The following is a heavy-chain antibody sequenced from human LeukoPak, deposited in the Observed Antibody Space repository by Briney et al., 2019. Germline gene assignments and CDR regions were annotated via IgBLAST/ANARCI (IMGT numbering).Heavy chain of an antibody. CDR3: ARLTSRN. V-gene: IGHV4-34*01. D-gene: IGHD3-9*01. J-gene: IGHJ4*02. CDR2: INHSGST. Sequence: SETLSHTCAVYGGSFSGYYWSWIRQPPGKGLEWIGEINHSGSTNYNPSLKSRVTISVDTSKNQFSLKLSSVTAADTAVYYCARLTSRNWGQGTLVTVSS. CDR1: GGSFSGYY.